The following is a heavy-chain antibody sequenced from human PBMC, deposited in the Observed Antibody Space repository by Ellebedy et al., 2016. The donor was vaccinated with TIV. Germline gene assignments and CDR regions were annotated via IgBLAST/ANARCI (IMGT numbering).Heavy chain of an antibody. CDR2: IQHSGWT. D-gene: IGHD3-22*01. CDR1: GYSISSGYY. J-gene: IGHJ6*02. Sequence: SETLSLXCNVSGYSISSGYYWGWIRQPPGGGLEWIESIQHSGWTYSNPSLKSRLTMSVDTSKSQFSLNLRSLTAADSAVYYCARADSSGYYPGYYFGFDVWGHGTTVTVSS. CDR3: ARADSSGYYPGYYFGFDV. V-gene: IGHV4-38-2*02.